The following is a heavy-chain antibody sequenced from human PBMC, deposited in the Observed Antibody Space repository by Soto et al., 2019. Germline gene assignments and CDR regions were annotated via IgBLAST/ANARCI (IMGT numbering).Heavy chain of an antibody. CDR1: GFMFANYA. CDR3: AQCDTHGTIPPPVGGNYYYYDMDV. V-gene: IGHV3-23*01. J-gene: IGHJ6*02. D-gene: IGHD5-18*01. CDR2: ITGSGGVT. Sequence: PGRSLRLSCAAAGFMFANYAMGWVRQAPGRGLEWVSAITGSGGVTYYADSVKGRVTVSRDNSMNTLYLQMHSLRVEDTAIFFCAQCDTHGTIPPPVGGNYYYYDMDVWGQGTTVTVSS.